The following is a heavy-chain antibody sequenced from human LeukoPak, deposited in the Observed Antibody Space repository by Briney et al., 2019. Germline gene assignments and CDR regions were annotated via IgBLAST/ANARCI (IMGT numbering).Heavy chain of an antibody. CDR2: ISSSGSTI. J-gene: IGHJ6*04. Sequence: GGSLRLSCAASGFTFSSYEMNWVRQAPGKGLEWVSYISSSGSTIYYADSVKGRFTISRDNTKNSLYLQMNSLRAEDTAVYYCAELGITMVGGVWGKGTTVTISS. CDR1: GFTFSSYE. D-gene: IGHD3-10*02. CDR3: AELGITMVGGV. V-gene: IGHV3-48*03.